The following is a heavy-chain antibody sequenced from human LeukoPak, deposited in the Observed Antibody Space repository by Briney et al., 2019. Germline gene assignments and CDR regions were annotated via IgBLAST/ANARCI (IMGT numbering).Heavy chain of an antibody. Sequence: PSETLSLTCAVSGYSISSGHYWGWIRQPPGKGLEWIGSMYHSGGTYFNPSVKSRVTISVDTSKNQFSLTLSSVTAADTAVYFCARVSGSGTALDAFDIWGQGTMVIVSS. CDR3: ARVSGSGTALDAFDI. CDR2: MYHSGGT. J-gene: IGHJ3*02. CDR1: GYSISSGHY. V-gene: IGHV4-38-2*01. D-gene: IGHD1-1*01.